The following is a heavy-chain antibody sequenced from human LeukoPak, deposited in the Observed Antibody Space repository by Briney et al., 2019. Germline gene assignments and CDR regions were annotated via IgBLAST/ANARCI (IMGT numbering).Heavy chain of an antibody. V-gene: IGHV3-7*01. CDR1: GFTFGSYW. Sequence: GGSLRLSCAASGFTFGSYWMSWVRQAPGKGPERVAHINIDGSEKYYVDSVKGRFTISRDNAKNSLYLQMNSLKVEDTAVYYCARDKVTYWGPGTLVTVSS. CDR2: INIDGSEK. CDR3: ARDKVTY. J-gene: IGHJ4*02.